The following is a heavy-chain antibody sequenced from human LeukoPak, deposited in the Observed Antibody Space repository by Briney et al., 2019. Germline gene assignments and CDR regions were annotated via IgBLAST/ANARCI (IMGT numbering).Heavy chain of an antibody. CDR3: ARGLGRTAMVTRGGVRFDY. D-gene: IGHD5-18*01. V-gene: IGHV1-46*01. CDR2: INPSGGST. Sequence: ASVKVSCKASGYTFTSYYMHWVRQAPGQGLEWMGIINPSGGSTSYAQKFQGRVTMTRDMSTSTVYMDLSSLRSEDTAVYYCARGLGRTAMVTRGGVRFDYWGQGTLVTVSS. CDR1: GYTFTSYY. J-gene: IGHJ4*02.